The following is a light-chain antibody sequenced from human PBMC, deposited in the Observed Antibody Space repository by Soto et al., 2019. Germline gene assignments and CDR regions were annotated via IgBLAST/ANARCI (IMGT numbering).Light chain of an antibody. J-gene: IGKJ1*01. Sequence: EMVLTQSPGTLSLSPGERATLSCRASQSVSSNYLAWYQQKPGQAPRLLIYGASSRATGIPDRFSGSMSGTGFTLTISRLEPEDFAVYYCQQYGSSPWTFGQGTKVEIK. CDR3: QQYGSSPWT. CDR2: GAS. CDR1: QSVSSNY. V-gene: IGKV3-20*01.